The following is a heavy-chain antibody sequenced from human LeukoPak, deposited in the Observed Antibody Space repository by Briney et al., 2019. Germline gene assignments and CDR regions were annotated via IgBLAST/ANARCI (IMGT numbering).Heavy chain of an antibody. CDR3: ARSRGVTTWGYNWFDP. J-gene: IGHJ5*02. V-gene: IGHV3-21*01. CDR1: GFTFSSYS. CDR2: ISSSSSYI. D-gene: IGHD4-17*01. Sequence: KPGGSLRLSCAASGFTFSSYSMNWVRQAPGKGLEWVSSISSSSSYIYYADSVKGRFTISRDNAKNSLYLQMDSLRAEDTAVYYCARSRGVTTWGYNWFDPWGQGTLVTVSS.